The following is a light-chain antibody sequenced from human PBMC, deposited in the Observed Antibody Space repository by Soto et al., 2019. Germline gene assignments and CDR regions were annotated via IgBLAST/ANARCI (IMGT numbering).Light chain of an antibody. CDR3: CSFAGPHSWV. V-gene: IGLV2-11*01. Sequence: QSALTQPRSVSGSPGQSVTISCTGTSGDFGDSTYVSWYQQRPGQAPKLIIYDVNKRPSGVPGRFSGSESGDTASLTISGLQAEDDAEYYCCSFAGPHSWVFGGGTKLTVL. CDR2: DVN. J-gene: IGLJ3*02. CDR1: SGDFGDSTY.